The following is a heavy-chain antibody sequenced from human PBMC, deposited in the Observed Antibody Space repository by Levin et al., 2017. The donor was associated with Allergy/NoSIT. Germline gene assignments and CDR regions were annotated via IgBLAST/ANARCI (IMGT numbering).Heavy chain of an antibody. V-gene: IGHV3-23*01. J-gene: IGHJ5*02. D-gene: IGHD6-13*01. CDR3: AKDYSASGIAIRSSFDP. Sequence: PGGSLRLSCAASGFTFSSYAMSWVRQAPGKGLEWVSAISGSGGSTYYADSVKGRFTISRDNSKNTLYLQMNSLRAEDTAVYYCAKDYSASGIAIRSSFDPWGQGTLVTVSS. CDR1: GFTFSSYA. CDR2: ISGSGGST.